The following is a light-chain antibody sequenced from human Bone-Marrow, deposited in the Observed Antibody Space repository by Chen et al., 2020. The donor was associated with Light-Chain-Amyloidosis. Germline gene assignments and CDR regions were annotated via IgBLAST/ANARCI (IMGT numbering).Light chain of an antibody. CDR1: SSDVGGYNY. J-gene: IGLJ3*02. Sequence: QSALTQPPSASGSPGQSVTISCTGTSSDVGGYNYVSWYQHHPGKAPKPMIYAVSKRPSGVPDLFSGSKSGSTASLTVSGLQAEDEADYYCSSYAGSNNLVFGRGTKLTVL. V-gene: IGLV2-8*01. CDR3: SSYAGSNNLV. CDR2: AVS.